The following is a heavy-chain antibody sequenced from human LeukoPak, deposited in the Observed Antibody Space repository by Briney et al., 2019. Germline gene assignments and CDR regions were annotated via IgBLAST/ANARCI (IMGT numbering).Heavy chain of an antibody. CDR1: GFSFSDNF. V-gene: IGHV3-11*01. CDR3: RGGPGWTFNP. CDR2: ISSRGDTI. D-gene: IGHD3/OR15-3a*01. J-gene: IGHJ5*02. Sequence: GGSLRLSCTASGFSFSDNFMGWLRQSPGKGLESVSYISSRGDTIYYSDVVKGRFSISRDNSKRSLYLQVNRLKIDDTAVYCARGGPGWTFNPWGQGTLVSVSS.